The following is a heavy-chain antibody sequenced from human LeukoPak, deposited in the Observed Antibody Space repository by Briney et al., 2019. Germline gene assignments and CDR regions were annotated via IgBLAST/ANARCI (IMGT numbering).Heavy chain of an antibody. V-gene: IGHV4-4*02. CDR1: GGSISSSNW. Sequence: SETLSLTCAVSGGSISSSNWWSWVRQPPGKGLEWIGYIYYSGSTNYNPSLKSRVTISVDTSKNQFSLKLSSVTAADTTVYYCARRWDYWGQGTLVTVSS. D-gene: IGHD4-23*01. J-gene: IGHJ4*02. CDR3: ARRWDY. CDR2: IYYSGST.